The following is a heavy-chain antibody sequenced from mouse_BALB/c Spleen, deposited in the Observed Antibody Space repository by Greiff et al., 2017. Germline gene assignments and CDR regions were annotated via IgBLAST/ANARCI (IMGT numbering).Heavy chain of an antibody. J-gene: IGHJ4*01. Sequence: EVMLVESGGGLVKPGGSLKLSCAASGFTFRSYAMSWVRQTPEKRLEWVASISSGGSTYYPDSVKGRFTISRDNARNILYLQMSSLRSEDTAMYYCARGVITSYYYAMDYWGQGTSVTVSS. CDR3: ARGVITSYYYAMDY. CDR1: GFTFRSYA. V-gene: IGHV5-6-5*01. CDR2: ISSGGST. D-gene: IGHD2-4*01.